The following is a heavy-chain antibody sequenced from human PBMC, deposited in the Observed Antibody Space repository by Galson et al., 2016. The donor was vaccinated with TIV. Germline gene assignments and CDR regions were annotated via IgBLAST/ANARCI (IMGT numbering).Heavy chain of an antibody. CDR1: GGTFRRYS. D-gene: IGHD1-26*01. Sequence: SVKVSCKASGGTFRRYSISWVRQAPGQGLEWMGRVIPMLGMTNYAQRFQGRVTITADEFTSTAYMEMSGLRVGDTAMYYCATPGERTSVSERGGLAHWGQGTLVTVSS. V-gene: IGHV1-69*02. J-gene: IGHJ4*02. CDR3: ATPGERTSVSERGGLAH. CDR2: VIPMLGMT.